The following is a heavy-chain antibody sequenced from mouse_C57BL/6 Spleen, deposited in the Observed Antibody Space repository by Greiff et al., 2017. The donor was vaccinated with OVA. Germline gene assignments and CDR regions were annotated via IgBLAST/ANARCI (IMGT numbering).Heavy chain of an antibody. CDR2: IRNKANGYTT. Sequence: EVKLVESGGGLVQPGGSLSLSCAASGFTFTDYYMSWVRQPPGNALEWLGFIRNKANGYTTEYSASVKGRFTISRANSQSILYLQMNALGAEDSATYDGARDVVLRAGAMDYWGQGTSVTVSS. J-gene: IGHJ4*01. V-gene: IGHV7-3*01. D-gene: IGHD1-1*01. CDR3: ARDVVLRAGAMDY. CDR1: GFTFTDYY.